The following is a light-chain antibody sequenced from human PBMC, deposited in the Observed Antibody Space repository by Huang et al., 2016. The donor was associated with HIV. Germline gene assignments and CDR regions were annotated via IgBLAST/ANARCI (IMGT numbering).Light chain of an antibody. Sequence: DIQLTQSPSSLSASVGDRVTITCRASQSIMNYLNWYQQKPGKAPHLLIYARASLQSGVPSRLRSSGCGTEVNLTINSLQSGDFAAYFCQQSYTSSYTFGQGTKLEIK. CDR1: QSIMNY. J-gene: IGKJ2*01. CDR2: ARA. CDR3: QQSYTSSYT. V-gene: IGKV1-39*01.